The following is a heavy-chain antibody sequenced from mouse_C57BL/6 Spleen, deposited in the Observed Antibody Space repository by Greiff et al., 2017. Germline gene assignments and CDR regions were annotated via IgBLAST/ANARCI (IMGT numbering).Heavy chain of an antibody. D-gene: IGHD1-1*02. J-gene: IGHJ4*01. CDR2: IHPSDSDT. CDR3: AIGGGYYAMDY. V-gene: IGHV1-74*01. CDR1: GYTFTSYW. Sequence: QVHVKQPGAELVKPGASVKVSCKASGYTFTSYWMHWVKQRPGQGLEWIGRIHPSDSDTNYNQKFKGKATLTVDKSSSTAYMQLSSLTSEDSAVYDCAIGGGYYAMDYWGQGTSVTVSS.